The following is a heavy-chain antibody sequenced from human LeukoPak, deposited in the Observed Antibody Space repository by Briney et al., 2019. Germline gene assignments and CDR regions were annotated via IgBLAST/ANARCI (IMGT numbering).Heavy chain of an antibody. Sequence: PGGSLRLSCAASGFTFSTYTMYWVRHPPGKRLEWVSIIGSSGGGIHYADSVKGRFTISRDNSKNALYLQMNSLRAEDTAVYYCAKDRDYGRYQFDYWGQGTLVTVSS. CDR3: AKDRDYGRYQFDY. J-gene: IGHJ4*02. CDR2: IGSSGGGI. V-gene: IGHV3-23*01. CDR1: GFTFSTYT. D-gene: IGHD4/OR15-4a*01.